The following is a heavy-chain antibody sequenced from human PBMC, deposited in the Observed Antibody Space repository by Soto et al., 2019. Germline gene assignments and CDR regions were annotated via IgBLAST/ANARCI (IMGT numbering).Heavy chain of an antibody. D-gene: IGHD1-1*01. CDR2: IWSDGNNR. V-gene: IGHV3-33*01. CDR3: VRGDNWNDEASDY. Sequence: QVQLVESGGGVVRPGRSLRLSCAASGFMFSNYGMHWVRQGPGKGLEWVAVIWSDGNNRYYADSVKGRFTISRDNSKHTVYLQMNSLRAEDTVVYYCVRGDNWNDEASDYWGQGTLVTVSS. J-gene: IGHJ4*02. CDR1: GFMFSNYG.